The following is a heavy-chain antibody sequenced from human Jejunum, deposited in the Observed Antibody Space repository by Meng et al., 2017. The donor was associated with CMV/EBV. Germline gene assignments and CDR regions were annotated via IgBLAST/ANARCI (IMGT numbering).Heavy chain of an antibody. J-gene: IGHJ6*02. CDR1: A. CDR3: ARDVRGSGRLEYYYGMDV. V-gene: IGHV1-69*01. D-gene: IGHD2-15*01. CDR2: ILPMFGTT. Sequence: AIRWVRQARGQGLEWMGAILPMFGTTKYAQKFQGRVTITADDSTSTAYMEVSSLRSEDTAVYTCARDVRGSGRLEYYYGMDVWGQGTTVTVSS.